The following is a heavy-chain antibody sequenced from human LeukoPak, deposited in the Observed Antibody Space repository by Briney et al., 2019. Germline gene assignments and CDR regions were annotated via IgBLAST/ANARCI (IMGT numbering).Heavy chain of an antibody. J-gene: IGHJ3*02. CDR2: INPNSGGT. CDR1: GYTFTGYY. CDR3: ARAEIVVVPAAPNDAFDI. D-gene: IGHD2-2*01. V-gene: IGHV1-2*02. Sequence: ASVKVSCKASGYTFTGYYMHWVRQAPGQRLEWMGWINPNSGGTNYAQKFQGRVTMTRDTSISTAYMELSRLRSDDTAVYYCARAEIVVVPAAPNDAFDIWGQGTMVTVSS.